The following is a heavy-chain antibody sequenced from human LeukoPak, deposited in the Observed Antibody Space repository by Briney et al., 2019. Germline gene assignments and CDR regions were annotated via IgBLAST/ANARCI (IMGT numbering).Heavy chain of an antibody. Sequence: GGSLRLSCAASGFTFSSHSMNWVRQAPGKGLEWVSSISSSSSYIYYADSVKGRFTISRDNAKNSLYLQMNSLRAEDTAVYYCAELGITMIGGVWGKGTTVTISS. V-gene: IGHV3-21*01. D-gene: IGHD3-10*02. J-gene: IGHJ6*04. CDR2: ISSSSSYI. CDR1: GFTFSSHS. CDR3: AELGITMIGGV.